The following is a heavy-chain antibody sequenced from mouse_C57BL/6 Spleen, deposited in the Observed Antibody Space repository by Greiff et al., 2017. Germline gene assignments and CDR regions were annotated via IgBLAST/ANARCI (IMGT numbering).Heavy chain of an antibody. CDR1: GYTFTSYW. D-gene: IGHD2-4*01. J-gene: IGHJ3*01. CDR3: ARIYYDYDGFAY. CDR2: IDPSDSYT. V-gene: IGHV1-50*01. Sequence: VQLQQPGAELVKPGASVKLSCKASGYTFTSYWMQWVKQRPGQGLEWIGEIDPSDSYTNYNQKFKGKATLTVDTSSSTAYMQLSSLTSEDSAVYYCARIYYDYDGFAYWGQVTLVTVST.